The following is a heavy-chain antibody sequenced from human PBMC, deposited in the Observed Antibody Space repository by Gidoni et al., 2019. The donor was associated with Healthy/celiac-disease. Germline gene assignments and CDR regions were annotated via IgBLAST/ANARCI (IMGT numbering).Heavy chain of an antibody. CDR1: GFTFSSYW. CDR2: IKQDGSEK. J-gene: IGHJ4*02. V-gene: IGHV3-7*03. CDR3: ARDYDGSGSYYNYFDY. D-gene: IGHD3-10*01. Sequence: EVQLVESGGGLVQPGGSLRLSCAASGFTFSSYWMSWVRQAPGKGREWVGNIKQDGSEKYYVDSVKGRFTISRDKAKNSLYLQMNSLRAEDTAVYYCARDYDGSGSYYNYFDYWGQGTLVTVSS.